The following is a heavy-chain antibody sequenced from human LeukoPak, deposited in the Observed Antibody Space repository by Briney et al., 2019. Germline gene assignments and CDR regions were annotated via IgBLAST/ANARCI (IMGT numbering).Heavy chain of an antibody. D-gene: IGHD3-10*01. CDR3: ARDLADGSGSYYSRPLDY. CDR1: GFTFTNYG. V-gene: IGHV3-30*03. CDR2: ISYDGSNK. Sequence: PGGSLRLSCAASGFTFTNYGMHWVRQAPGKGLEWVAVISYDGSNKYYADSVKGRFTISRDNSKNTLSLQMNSLRPEDTAVYYCARDLADGSGSYYSRPLDYWGQGTLVTVSS. J-gene: IGHJ4*01.